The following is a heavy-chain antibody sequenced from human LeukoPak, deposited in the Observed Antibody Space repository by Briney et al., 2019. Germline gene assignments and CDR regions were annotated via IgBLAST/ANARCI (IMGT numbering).Heavy chain of an antibody. Sequence: HPGGSLRLSCAASGFIFSSGDMHWVRQAPGKGLEWVADIHYDGGNTHYADSVKGRFTISRDNPKNTLDLQINSLRAEDTAVYYCARARKTKGGIDVWGQGTTVTVSS. J-gene: IGHJ6*02. CDR1: GFIFSSGD. V-gene: IGHV3-33*01. D-gene: IGHD1-1*01. CDR3: ARARKTKGGIDV. CDR2: IHYDGGNT.